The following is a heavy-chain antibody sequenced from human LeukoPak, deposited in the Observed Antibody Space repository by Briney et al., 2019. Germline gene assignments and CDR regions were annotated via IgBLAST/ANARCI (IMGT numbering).Heavy chain of an antibody. CDR1: GGSFSGYY. J-gene: IGHJ4*02. CDR2: INHSGST. Sequence: PSETLSLTCAVYGGSFSGYYWSWIRRPPGKGLEWIGEINHSGSTNYNPSLKSRVTISVDTSKNQFSLKLSSVTAADTAVYYCARLSLVVAEGYWGQGTLVTVSS. CDR3: ARLSLVVAEGY. V-gene: IGHV4-34*01. D-gene: IGHD2-15*01.